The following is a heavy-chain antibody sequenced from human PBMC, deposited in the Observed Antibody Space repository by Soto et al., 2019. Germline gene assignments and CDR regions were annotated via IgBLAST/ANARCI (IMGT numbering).Heavy chain of an antibody. CDR2: IKKDGSEK. V-gene: IGHV3-7*01. Sequence: GGSLRLSCAASGFSFSAYWMSWVRQAPGKGLEWVANIKKDGSEKYYVDSVKGRFTISRDDAKNSLYLQMNSLRVEDTAVYYCARVLGRSLYCGEGNWFDSWGQGTLVTVSS. J-gene: IGHJ5*01. D-gene: IGHD3-10*01. CDR1: GFSFSAYW. CDR3: ARVLGRSLYCGEGNWFDS.